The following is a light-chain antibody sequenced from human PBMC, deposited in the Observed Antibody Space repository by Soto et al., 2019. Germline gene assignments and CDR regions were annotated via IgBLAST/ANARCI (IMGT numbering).Light chain of an antibody. Sequence: EIVMTQSPATLSVSPGERATLSCRASQSVSRNLAWYRQKPGQAPRLLIYGASTRATAAPARFSGSGSGTEFTLNISSLQAEDFGVYYCQQYNGSPYTFGQGTKLEIK. J-gene: IGKJ2*01. V-gene: IGKV3-15*01. CDR3: QQYNGSPYT. CDR1: QSVSRN. CDR2: GAS.